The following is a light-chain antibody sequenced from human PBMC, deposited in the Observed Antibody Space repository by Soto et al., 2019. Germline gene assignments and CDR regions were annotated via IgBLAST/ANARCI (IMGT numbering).Light chain of an antibody. Sequence: DIQMTQSPSSLSASVGDGVTITCRASQTIGKFLNWYHQKPGKAPNLLIYGASNLQSGVPSRFSGSGSGTEFTLTISSLQPEDFAVYYCQQSYSILYTFGQGTNLEIK. CDR1: QTIGKF. CDR2: GAS. CDR3: QQSYSILYT. V-gene: IGKV1-39*01. J-gene: IGKJ2*01.